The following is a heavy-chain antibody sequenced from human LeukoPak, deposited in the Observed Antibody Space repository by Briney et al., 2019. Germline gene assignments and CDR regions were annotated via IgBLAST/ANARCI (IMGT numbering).Heavy chain of an antibody. Sequence: SETLSLTCTVSGDSISSSSYYWGWIRQPPGKGLEWIGTIYYSGSTNYNPSLKSRVTISVDTSKNQFSLKLSSVTAADTAVYYCARTGSYCGGDCYPGWGQGTLVTVSS. CDR3: ARTGSYCGGDCYPG. D-gene: IGHD2-21*02. V-gene: IGHV4-39*07. J-gene: IGHJ4*02. CDR1: GDSISSSSYY. CDR2: IYYSGST.